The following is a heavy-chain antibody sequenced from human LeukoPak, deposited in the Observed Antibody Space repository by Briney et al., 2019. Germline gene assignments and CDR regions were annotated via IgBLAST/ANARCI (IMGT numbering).Heavy chain of an antibody. D-gene: IGHD4-17*01. CDR2: ISSSGSYI. CDR3: ARDKYGDYVIDY. Sequence: GGSLRLSCAASGFTFSSYSMNWVRQAPGKGLEWVSSISSSGSYIYYADSVKGRFTISRDNAKNSLYLQMNSLRAEDTAVYYCARDKYGDYVIDYWGQGTLVTVSS. V-gene: IGHV3-21*01. J-gene: IGHJ4*02. CDR1: GFTFSSYS.